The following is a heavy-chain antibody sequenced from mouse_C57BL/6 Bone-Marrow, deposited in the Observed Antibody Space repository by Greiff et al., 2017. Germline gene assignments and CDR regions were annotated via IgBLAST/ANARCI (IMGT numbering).Heavy chain of an antibody. D-gene: IGHD2-12*01. CDR2: IYPRSGNT. CDR3: ARWGVSPFDY. Sequence: VKLMESGAELARPGASVKLSCKASGYTFTSYGISWVKQRTGQGLEWIGEIYPRSGNTYYNEKFKGKATLTADKSSSTAYMELRSLTSEDSAVXFCARWGVSPFDYWGQGTTLTVSS. V-gene: IGHV1-81*01. J-gene: IGHJ2*01. CDR1: GYTFTSYG.